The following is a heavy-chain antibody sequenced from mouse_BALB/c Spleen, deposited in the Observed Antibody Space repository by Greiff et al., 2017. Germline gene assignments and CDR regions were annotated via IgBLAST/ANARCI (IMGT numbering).Heavy chain of an antibody. J-gene: IGHJ3*01. Sequence: EVQRVESGPSLVKPSQTLSLTCSVTGDSITSGYWNWIRKFPGNKLEYMGYISYSGSTYYNPSLKSRISITRDTSKNQYYLQLNSVTTEDTATYYCAREGITTATSWFAYWGQGTLVTVSA. D-gene: IGHD1-2*01. V-gene: IGHV3-8*02. CDR1: GDSITSGY. CDR2: ISYSGST. CDR3: AREGITTATSWFAY.